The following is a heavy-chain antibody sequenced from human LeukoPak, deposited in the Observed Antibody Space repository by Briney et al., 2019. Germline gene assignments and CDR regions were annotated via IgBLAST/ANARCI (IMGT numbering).Heavy chain of an antibody. CDR3: ARVSGYDWESFYDY. V-gene: IGHV4-39*07. Sequence: SETLSLTCTVSGGSISSNDYYWGWIRQPPGKGLEWIASIYYSGNTYYNPPLKTRVTISLDTSKNQFSLKLSSVTAADTALYYCARVSGYDWESFYDYWGQGTLVTVSS. CDR2: IYYSGNT. CDR1: GGSISSNDYY. J-gene: IGHJ4*02. D-gene: IGHD5-12*01.